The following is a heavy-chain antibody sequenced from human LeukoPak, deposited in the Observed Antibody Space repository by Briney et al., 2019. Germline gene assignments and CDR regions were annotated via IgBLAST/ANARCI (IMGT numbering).Heavy chain of an antibody. D-gene: IGHD2-2*01. Sequence: GGSLRLSCAASGFTFSSYWMSWVRQAPGKGLEWVANIKQDGSEKYYVDSVKGRFTISRDNAKNSLYLQMNSLRAEDTAVYYCAREHIVVVPAAWKPGNWFDPWGQGTLVTVSS. J-gene: IGHJ5*02. CDR1: GFTFSSYW. CDR2: IKQDGSEK. V-gene: IGHV3-7*01. CDR3: AREHIVVVPAAWKPGNWFDP.